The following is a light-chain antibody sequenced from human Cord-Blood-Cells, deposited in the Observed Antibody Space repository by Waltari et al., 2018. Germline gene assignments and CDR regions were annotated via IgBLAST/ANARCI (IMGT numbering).Light chain of an antibody. J-gene: IGKJ2*01. Sequence: EIVMTQSPATLSVSPGERATLSCRASQSVSSNLAWYQQKPGQAPRLLIYGASTMATGIPARFSGSGSGTEFTPTISSLQSEDFAVYDCQQYNNWPPVYPFGQGTKLEIK. V-gene: IGKV3-15*01. CDR2: GAS. CDR3: QQYNNWPPVYP. CDR1: QSVSSN.